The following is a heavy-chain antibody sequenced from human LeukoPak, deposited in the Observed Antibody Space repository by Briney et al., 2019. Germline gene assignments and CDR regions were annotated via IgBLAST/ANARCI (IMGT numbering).Heavy chain of an antibody. Sequence: SVKVSCKASGGTFSNYAISWVRQAPGQGLEWMGRIIPLLDISDYAQKFQGRVTITADKSTSIAYMELSSLRSEDTAVYFCARQSSGFFGSDYWGQGTLVTVSS. D-gene: IGHD3-10*01. CDR2: IIPLLDIS. CDR1: GGTFSNYA. V-gene: IGHV1-69*04. CDR3: ARQSSGFFGSDY. J-gene: IGHJ4*02.